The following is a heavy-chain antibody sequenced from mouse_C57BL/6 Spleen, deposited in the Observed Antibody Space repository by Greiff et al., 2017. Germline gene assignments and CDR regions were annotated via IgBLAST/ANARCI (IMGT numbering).Heavy chain of an antibody. V-gene: IGHV5-4*01. J-gene: IGHJ2*01. Sequence: EVQLVESGGGLVKPGGSLKLSCAASGFTFSSYAMSWVRQTPEKRLEWVATISDGGSYTYYPDNVKGRFTISRDNAKNNLYLQMSHLKSEDTAMYYCARDRRGGYFDYWGQGTTLTVSS. CDR1: GFTFSSYA. CDR2: ISDGGSYT. CDR3: ARDRRGGYFDY.